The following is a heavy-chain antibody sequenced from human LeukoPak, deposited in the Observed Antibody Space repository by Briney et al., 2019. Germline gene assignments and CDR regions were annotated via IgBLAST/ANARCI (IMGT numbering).Heavy chain of an antibody. CDR1: GYTFTGYY. J-gene: IGHJ4*02. V-gene: IGHV1-2*02. D-gene: IGHD3-10*01. CDR3: ARDYGGSGSYDY. CDR2: INPNSGGT. Sequence: ASVKVSCKASGYTFTGYYMHWVRQAPGQGLEWMGWINPNSGGTNYAQKFQGRVTMTRDTSISTAYMELSRLRSDDTAVYYCARDYGGSGSYDYWGQGTLVTVSS.